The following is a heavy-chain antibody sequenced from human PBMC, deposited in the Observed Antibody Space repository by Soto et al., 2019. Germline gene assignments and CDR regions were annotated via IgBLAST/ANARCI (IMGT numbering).Heavy chain of an antibody. D-gene: IGHD1-1*01. CDR1: GFTFSNAW. V-gene: IGHV3-15*01. CDR2: IKSKTDGGTT. Sequence: GGSLRLSCAASGFTFSNAWMSWVRQAPGKGLEWVGRIKSKTDGGTTDYAAPVKGRFTISRDDSKNTLYLQMNSLKTEDTAVYYCTTDRAEGPNWTSDAFDIWGQGTRVTVSS. J-gene: IGHJ3*02. CDR3: TTDRAEGPNWTSDAFDI.